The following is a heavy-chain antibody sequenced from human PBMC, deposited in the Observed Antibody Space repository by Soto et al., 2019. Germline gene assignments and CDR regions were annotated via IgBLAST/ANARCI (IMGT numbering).Heavy chain of an antibody. CDR1: GFTFTFYW. Sequence: EVQLVESGGGLVQPRGSLRLSCAVSGFTFTFYWMAWVRQAPGKGLEWVANINQDGSEKYYVDSVKGRFTISRDDDKNSLYLQMNSLGGEDTAVYYCARVRRRGWEMLKMVTYFYYGMDVWGQGTTVTVSS. J-gene: IGHJ6*02. CDR3: ARVRRRGWEMLKMVTYFYYGMDV. V-gene: IGHV3-7*01. CDR2: INQDGSEK. D-gene: IGHD3-16*01.